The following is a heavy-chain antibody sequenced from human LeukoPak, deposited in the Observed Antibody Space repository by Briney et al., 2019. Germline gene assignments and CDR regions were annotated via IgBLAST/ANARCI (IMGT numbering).Heavy chain of an antibody. Sequence: SETLSLTCTVSGYSISSGYYWGWIRQSPGKGLEWIGSFYDSGNTYYNPSLKSRVTISVDTSKNQFSLKLSSVTAADTAVYYCARDRWTYFDYWGQGTLVTVSS. D-gene: IGHD3/OR15-3a*01. CDR1: GYSISSGYY. CDR2: FYDSGNT. V-gene: IGHV4-38-2*02. J-gene: IGHJ4*02. CDR3: ARDRWTYFDY.